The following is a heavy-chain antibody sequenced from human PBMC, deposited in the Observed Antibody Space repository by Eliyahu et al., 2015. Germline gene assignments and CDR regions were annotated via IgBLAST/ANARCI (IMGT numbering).Heavy chain of an antibody. CDR3: ARHRGIAVAGSPGDY. D-gene: IGHD6-19*01. V-gene: IGHV5-10-1*03. CDR1: GYSFSXYW. J-gene: IGHJ4*02. CDR2: IDPSDSYT. Sequence: EVQLVQSGAEVKKPGESLRXSCXGSGYSFSXYWITWVRQMPGKGLEWMGRIDPSDSYTNYSPSFQGHVTISTDKSISTAYLQWSSLKASDTAMYYCARHRGIAVAGSPGDYWGQGTLVTVSS.